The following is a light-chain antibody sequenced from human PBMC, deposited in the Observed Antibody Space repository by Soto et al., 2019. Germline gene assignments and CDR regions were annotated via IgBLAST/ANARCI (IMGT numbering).Light chain of an antibody. J-gene: IGKJ4*01. CDR3: MQRIEFPLT. CDR1: QSLLDSDDGNTY. CDR2: SVS. V-gene: IGKV2-40*01. Sequence: DIVMTQTPLSLPVTPGEPASISGRSSQSLLDSDDGNTYWDWYLQKPGQSPQLLIYSVSYRASGVPDRFSGSGSGTDFTLKISRVEAEDVGVYYCMQRIEFPLTFGGGTKVDIK.